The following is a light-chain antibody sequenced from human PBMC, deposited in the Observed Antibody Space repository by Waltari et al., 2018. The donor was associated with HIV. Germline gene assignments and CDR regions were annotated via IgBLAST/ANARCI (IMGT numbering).Light chain of an antibody. CDR3: LQGYSSILT. V-gene: IGKV1-39*01. CDR2: GAS. Sequence: DIQVTQSPSSLSASVGDRVTIICRTSENINTFLNWFQQKPGKIPRLLINGASTLESGVPSRFSGTGSGTDFSLTISALQPEDFATYYCLQGYSSILTFGPGTKVEVK. CDR1: ENINTF. J-gene: IGKJ3*01.